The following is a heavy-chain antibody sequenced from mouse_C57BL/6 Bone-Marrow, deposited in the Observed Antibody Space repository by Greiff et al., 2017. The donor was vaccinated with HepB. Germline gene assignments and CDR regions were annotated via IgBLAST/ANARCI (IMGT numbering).Heavy chain of an antibody. CDR3: ARYPPDYYGSSYGY. CDR1: GYTFTSYW. J-gene: IGHJ2*01. Sequence: QVQLKQPGAELVKPGASVKLSCKASGYTFTSYWLQWVKQRPGQGLEWIGELDPSDSYTNYNQKFKGKATLTVDTSSSTAYMQLSSLTSEDSAVYYCARYPPDYYGSSYGYWGQGTTLTVSS. D-gene: IGHD1-1*01. V-gene: IGHV1-50*01. CDR2: LDPSDSYT.